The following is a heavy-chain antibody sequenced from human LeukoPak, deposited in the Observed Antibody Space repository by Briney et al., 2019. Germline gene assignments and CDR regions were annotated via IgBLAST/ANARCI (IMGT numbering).Heavy chain of an antibody. Sequence: SVTVSCTASGFTFTSSAVQWVRQARGQRLEWIGWIVVGSGNTNYAQKFQERVTITRDMSTSTAYMELSSLRSEDTAVYYCAADMYSSSSEGGHRGQGTLVTVSS. CDR2: IVVGSGNT. D-gene: IGHD6-6*01. V-gene: IGHV1-58*01. CDR3: AADMYSSSSEGGH. CDR1: GFTFTSSA. J-gene: IGHJ4*02.